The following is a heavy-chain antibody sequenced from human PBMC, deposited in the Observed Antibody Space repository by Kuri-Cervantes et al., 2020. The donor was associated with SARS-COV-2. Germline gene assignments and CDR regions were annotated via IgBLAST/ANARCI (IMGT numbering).Heavy chain of an antibody. CDR3: AKDLEQQLDSHYGMDV. CDR2: ISDSGAVT. D-gene: IGHD6-13*01. Sequence: GGSLRLSCAASGFTFSSFAMTWVRLTPGKGLEWVSIISDSGAVTYYADSVKGRFTISRDNSKNTLYLQMNSLRAEDTAVYYCAKDLEQQLDSHYGMDVWGQGTTVTVSS. CDR1: GFTFSSFA. V-gene: IGHV3-23*01. J-gene: IGHJ6*02.